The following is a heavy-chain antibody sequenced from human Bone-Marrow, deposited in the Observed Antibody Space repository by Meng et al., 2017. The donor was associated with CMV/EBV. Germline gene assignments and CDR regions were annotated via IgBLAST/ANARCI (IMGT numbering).Heavy chain of an antibody. V-gene: IGHV3-48*04. CDR2: ISSSSSTI. CDR1: GFTFSSYT. CDR3: AREDFWSGYYSYYYYYGMDV. D-gene: IGHD3-3*01. J-gene: IGHJ6*02. Sequence: GESLKISCAASGFTFSSYTMNWVRQAPGKGLEWISYISSSSSTIYYADSVKGRFTISRDNAKNSLYLQMNSLRAEDTAVYYCAREDFWSGYYSYYYYYGMDVWGQGTTVTVSS.